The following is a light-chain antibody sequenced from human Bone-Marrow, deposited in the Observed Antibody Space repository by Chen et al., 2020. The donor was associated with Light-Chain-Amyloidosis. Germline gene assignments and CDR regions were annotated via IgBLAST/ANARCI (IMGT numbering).Light chain of an antibody. CDR1: SHDVGTYDL. V-gene: IGLV2-23*02. CDR3: SSYVGSGTYVV. CDR2: EVS. J-gene: IGLJ2*01. Sequence: QSALTQPASVSGSPGQSITISCTGASHDVGTYDLVSWYQQHPGGAPKLIIYEVSKRPSGVSNRCAGSKSCNTASRTISGLQAEDEADDDCSSYVGSGTYVVFGGGTKVTVL.